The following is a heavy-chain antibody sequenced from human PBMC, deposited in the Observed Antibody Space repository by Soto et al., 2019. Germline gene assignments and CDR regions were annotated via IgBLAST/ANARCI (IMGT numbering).Heavy chain of an antibody. V-gene: IGHV3-64D*08. J-gene: IGHJ4*02. CDR1: GFTFSSYA. CDR3: VKLYDFWSGSLDIVDY. D-gene: IGHD3-3*01. Sequence: GGSLRLSCSASGFTFSSYAMHWVRQAPGKGLEYVSAISSNGGSTYYADSVKGRFTISRDNSKNTLYLQMSSLRAEDTAVYYCVKLYDFWSGSLDIVDYWGQGTLVTVSS. CDR2: ISSNGGST.